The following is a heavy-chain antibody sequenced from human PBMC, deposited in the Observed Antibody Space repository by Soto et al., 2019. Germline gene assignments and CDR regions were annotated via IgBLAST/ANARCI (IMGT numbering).Heavy chain of an antibody. Sequence: EVQLLESGGDLVQPGGSLRLSCSVSGFTFSSFPMSWVRQAPGNGLEWVSAISGTGGSTYYADSVKGPFTISRDNSKNTLFMQMNSLRADDTAVYFCARLEGIPAAIRRFDYWGQGTLVTVSS. CDR3: ARLEGIPAAIRRFDY. CDR1: GFTFSSFP. D-gene: IGHD2-2*02. CDR2: ISGTGGST. J-gene: IGHJ4*02. V-gene: IGHV3-23*01.